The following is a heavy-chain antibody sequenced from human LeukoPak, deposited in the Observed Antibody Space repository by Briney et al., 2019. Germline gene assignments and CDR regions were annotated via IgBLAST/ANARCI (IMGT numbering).Heavy chain of an antibody. CDR3: ASASSHRIAAGGDY. J-gene: IGHJ4*02. CDR1: GFTFSNYW. D-gene: IGHD6-13*01. CDR2: INSDGSSR. Sequence: GALRLSCAASGFTFSNYWMHWARQAPGKGLVWVSRINSDGSSRNYADSVKGRFTISRDNAKNTLYLQMNSLRAEDTAVYYCASASSHRIAAGGDYWGQGTLVTVSS. V-gene: IGHV3-74*01.